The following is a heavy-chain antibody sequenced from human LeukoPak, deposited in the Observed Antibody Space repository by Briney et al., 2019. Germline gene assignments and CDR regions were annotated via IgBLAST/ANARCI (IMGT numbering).Heavy chain of an antibody. J-gene: IGHJ4*02. CDR1: AFTFSRYA. CDR2: ISTSGNT. CDR3: AKDLDSSGDYSYRY. Sequence: GGSRRLSCAASAFTFSRYATNCVRHPPGKGLEWVSLISTSGNTHYADSVEGRFTISRDNSKNTLYLQMNSLRAEDTAVYHCAKDLDSSGDYSYRYWGQGTLVTVSS. D-gene: IGHD3-22*01. V-gene: IGHV3-23*01.